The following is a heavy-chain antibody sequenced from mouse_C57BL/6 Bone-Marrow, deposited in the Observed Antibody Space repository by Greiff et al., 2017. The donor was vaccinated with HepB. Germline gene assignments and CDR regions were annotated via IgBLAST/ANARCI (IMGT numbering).Heavy chain of an antibody. D-gene: IGHD5-1-1*01. V-gene: IGHV1-82*01. Sequence: VQVVESGPELVKPGASVKISCKASGYAFSSSWMNWVKQRPGKGLEWIGRSYPGDGDTNYNGKFKGKATLTADKSSSTAYMQLSSLTSEDSAVYFCARGRNSFDYWGQGTTLTVSS. CDR2: SYPGDGDT. CDR3: ARGRNSFDY. J-gene: IGHJ2*01. CDR1: GYAFSSSW.